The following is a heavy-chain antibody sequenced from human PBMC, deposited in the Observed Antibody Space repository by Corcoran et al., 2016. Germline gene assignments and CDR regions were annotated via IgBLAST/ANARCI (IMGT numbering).Heavy chain of an antibody. CDR3: VGGGRTTMVVTG. CDR1: GGSFNSY. D-gene: IGHD2-15*01. Sequence: QVQLQQWGAGLLKPSETLSLTCAVYGGSFNSYWSWIRQPPGKGLEWIGEISHSGNTKYNPSLKSRVTMSVDPSKNQFSLHLSSVTAADTAVYYCVGGGRTTMVVTGWGQGTLVTVSS. CDR2: ISHSGNT. J-gene: IGHJ4*02. V-gene: IGHV4-34*01.